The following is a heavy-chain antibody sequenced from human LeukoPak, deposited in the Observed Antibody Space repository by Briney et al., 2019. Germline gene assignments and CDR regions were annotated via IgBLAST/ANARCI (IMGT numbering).Heavy chain of an antibody. D-gene: IGHD3-22*01. CDR2: ISSSSSYI. Sequence: GGSLRLSCAASGFTFSSYAMSWVRQAPGKGLEWVSSISSSSSYIYYADSVKGRFTISRDNAKNSLYLQTNSLRAEDTAVYYCAREAHYDSSGFDYWGQGTLVTVSS. J-gene: IGHJ4*02. CDR3: AREAHYDSSGFDY. V-gene: IGHV3-21*01. CDR1: GFTFSSYA.